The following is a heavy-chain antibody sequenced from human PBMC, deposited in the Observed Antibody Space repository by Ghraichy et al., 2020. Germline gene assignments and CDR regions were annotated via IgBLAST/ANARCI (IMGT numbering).Heavy chain of an antibody. CDR3: AKVKVVPLGAFDI. CDR1: GFTFSIYA. D-gene: IGHD2-2*01. V-gene: IGHV3-23*01. J-gene: IGHJ3*02. CDR2: ISGSGGNT. Sequence: GESLKISCAASGFTFSIYAMSWVRQAPGKGLEWVSTISGSGGNTDYADSVKGRFTISRDNSKNTLYLQMNSLRAEDTAVYYCAKVKVVPLGAFDIWGQGTMLTVSS.